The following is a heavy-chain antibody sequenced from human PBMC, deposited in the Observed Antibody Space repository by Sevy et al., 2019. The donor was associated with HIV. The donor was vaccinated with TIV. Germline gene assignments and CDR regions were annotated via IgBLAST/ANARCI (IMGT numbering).Heavy chain of an antibody. CDR1: GYTFTRYY. CDR3: ARGPLYGSGNFYYFDY. V-gene: IGHV1-46*01. D-gene: IGHD3-10*01. J-gene: IGHJ4*02. Sequence: ASVKVSCKASGYTFTRYYMHWVRQAPGQGLEWMGIINPSGGSTSYAQKFQGRGTMTRDTSTSTVYMELSSLRSEVTAVYYCARGPLYGSGNFYYFDYWGQGTLVTVSS. CDR2: INPSGGST.